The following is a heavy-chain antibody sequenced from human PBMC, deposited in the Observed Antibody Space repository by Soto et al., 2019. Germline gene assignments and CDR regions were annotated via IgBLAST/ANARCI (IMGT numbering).Heavy chain of an antibody. J-gene: IGHJ4*02. V-gene: IGHV2-70*04. CDR3: ARMKPLGPYYFDF. CDR2: VDWNDET. Sequence: SCPTLVNPTQTLTLTCTVAGFSLRTPGMRVSWLRQPPGKALEWLGRVDWNDETFYDTSLTTRLTISKENSKNRVVLTLTNVDPVDTATYYCARMKPLGPYYFDFWGQGALVTVSS. CDR1: GFSLRTPGMR. D-gene: IGHD1-26*01.